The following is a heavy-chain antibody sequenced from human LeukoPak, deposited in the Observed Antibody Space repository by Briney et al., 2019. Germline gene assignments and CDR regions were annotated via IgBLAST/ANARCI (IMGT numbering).Heavy chain of an antibody. J-gene: IGHJ6*03. D-gene: IGHD3-10*01. Sequence: SETLSLTCTVSGGSISSGDYYWSWIRQPPGKGLEWIGYIYYSGSTYYNPSLKSRVTISVDTSKNLFSLKLSSVTAADTAVYYCAREPRYGSGSYYNYMDVWGKGTTVTVSS. CDR1: GGSISSGDYY. V-gene: IGHV4-30-4*08. CDR2: IYYSGST. CDR3: AREPRYGSGSYYNYMDV.